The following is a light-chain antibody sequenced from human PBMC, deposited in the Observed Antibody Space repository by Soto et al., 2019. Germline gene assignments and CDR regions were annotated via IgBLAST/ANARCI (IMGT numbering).Light chain of an antibody. V-gene: IGKV1-27*01. J-gene: IGKJ1*01. Sequence: DIQMTQSPSSLSASVGDRVTITCRASQDIYNYLAWYQQKPGKVPKLLIYAASTLQSGVPSRFSGSGSGADFTLTISSLQPEDVATFYCQHYHSAPPTFGQGTRVEIK. CDR2: AAS. CDR3: QHYHSAPPT. CDR1: QDIYNY.